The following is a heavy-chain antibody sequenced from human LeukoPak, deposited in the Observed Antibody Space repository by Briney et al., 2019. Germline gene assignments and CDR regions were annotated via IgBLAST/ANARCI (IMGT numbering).Heavy chain of an antibody. CDR2: IYLGGKT. CDR1: GGSISSANW. D-gene: IGHD5-24*01. J-gene: IGHJ4*02. V-gene: IGHV4-4*02. CDR3: ARHMATPGTRGFDS. Sequence: PSGTLSLTCAVSGGSISSANWWSWVRPPPGKGLEWIGEIYLGGKTNYNPSLKSRVTISIDTSKNQFSLKLISVTAADTALYYCARHMATPGTRGFDSWGQGTLVTVSS.